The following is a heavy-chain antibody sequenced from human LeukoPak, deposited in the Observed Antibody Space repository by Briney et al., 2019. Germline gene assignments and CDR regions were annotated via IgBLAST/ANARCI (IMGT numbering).Heavy chain of an antibody. CDR2: ISSSGGST. V-gene: IGHV3-23*01. Sequence: GGSLRLSCAASGFTFSSYAMSWVRQAPGKGLEWVSAISSSGGSTYYADSVKGRFTISRDNSKTTLYLQMNSLRAEDTAAYYCARALDYGGNARYYYYYYMDVWGKGTTVTVSS. J-gene: IGHJ6*03. CDR1: GFTFSSYA. CDR3: ARALDYGGNARYYYYYYMDV. D-gene: IGHD4-23*01.